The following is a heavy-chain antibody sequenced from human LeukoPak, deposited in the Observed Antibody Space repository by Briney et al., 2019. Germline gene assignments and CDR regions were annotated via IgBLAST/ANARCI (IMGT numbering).Heavy chain of an antibody. D-gene: IGHD3-22*01. CDR3: ARIPEMYYYGSSGYYTYYYYYSMDV. V-gene: IGHV2-70*01. J-gene: IGHJ6*02. CDR2: IDWDDDK. CDR1: GFSLSTSGMC. Sequence: ESGPTLVNPTQTLTLTCTFSGFSLSTSGMCVSWIRQPPGKALEWLALIDWDDDKYYSTSLKTRLTISKDTSKNQVVLTMTNMDPVDTATYYCARIPEMYYYGSSGYYTYYYYYSMDVWGQGTTVTVSS.